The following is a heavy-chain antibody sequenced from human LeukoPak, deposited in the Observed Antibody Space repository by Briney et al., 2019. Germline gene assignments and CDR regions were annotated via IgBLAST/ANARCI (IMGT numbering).Heavy chain of an antibody. J-gene: IGHJ5*02. CDR2: IYYSGST. CDR1: GGSISSSSYY. CDR3: ARSYYDFWSGYIGGGNWFDP. Sequence: SETLFLTCTVSGGSISSSSYYWGWIRQPPGKGLEWIGSIYYSGSTYHNPSLKSRVTISVDTSKNQFSLKLSSVTAADTAVYYCARSYYDFWSGYIGGGNWFDPWGQGTLVTVSS. D-gene: IGHD3-3*01. V-gene: IGHV4-39*01.